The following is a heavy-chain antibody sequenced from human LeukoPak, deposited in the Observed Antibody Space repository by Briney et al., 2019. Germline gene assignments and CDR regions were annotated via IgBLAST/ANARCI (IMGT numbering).Heavy chain of an antibody. CDR2: IRYDGSNK. CDR1: GFTFSSYG. CDR3: AKDPNSSGYYFDY. J-gene: IGHJ4*02. D-gene: IGHD3-22*01. V-gene: IGHV3-30*02. Sequence: PRGSLRLSCAASGFTFSSYGMHWVRQAPGKGLEWVAFIRYDGSNKYYAGSVKGRFTISRDNSKNTLYLQMNSLRAEDTAVYYCAKDPNSSGYYFDYWGQGTLVTVSS.